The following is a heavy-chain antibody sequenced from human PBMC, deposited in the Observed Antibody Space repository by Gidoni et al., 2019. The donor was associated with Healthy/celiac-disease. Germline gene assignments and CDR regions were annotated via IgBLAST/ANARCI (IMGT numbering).Heavy chain of an antibody. CDR3: TTVGPRDFDAYYYESSGYYYADY. D-gene: IGHD3-22*01. Sequence: EVQLVESGGGLVKPGGSLSLSFAASGFTFSHAWMNWVRQAPGKGLEWGGRIKSKTDGGTTDYAASVKGRFTISRDDSKNTLDLQMNSLKTEDTAVYYWTTVGPRDFDAYYYESSGYYYADYGGQGTLVTVSS. J-gene: IGHJ4*02. CDR2: IKSKTDGGTT. V-gene: IGHV3-15*07. CDR1: GFTFSHAW.